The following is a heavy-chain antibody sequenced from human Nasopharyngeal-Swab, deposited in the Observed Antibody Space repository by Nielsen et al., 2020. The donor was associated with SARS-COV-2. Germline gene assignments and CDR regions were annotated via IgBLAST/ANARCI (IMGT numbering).Heavy chain of an antibody. V-gene: IGHV4-59*01. CDR3: ARDQRSGWFDAFDI. Sequence: RQAPGKGLEWIGGIYYSGSTNYNPSLKSRVTISVDTSKNQFSLKLSSVTAADTAVYYCARDQRSGWFDAFDIWGQGTMVTVSS. D-gene: IGHD6-19*01. CDR2: IYYSGST. J-gene: IGHJ3*02.